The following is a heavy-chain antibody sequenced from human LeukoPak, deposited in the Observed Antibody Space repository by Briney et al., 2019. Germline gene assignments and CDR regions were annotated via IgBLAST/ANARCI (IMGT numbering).Heavy chain of an antibody. D-gene: IGHD3-22*01. J-gene: IGHJ6*03. Sequence: ASVKVSCKASGYTFTKYDFSWVRQAPGQGLEWMGWISGYNGNTNYAQKLQGRVTMTMDTSTSTAYMELRSLRSDDTAVYYCAREMNYYDSSGYYLTYMDVWGKGTTVTVSS. CDR1: GYTFTKYD. CDR2: ISGYNGNT. CDR3: AREMNYYDSSGYYLTYMDV. V-gene: IGHV1-18*01.